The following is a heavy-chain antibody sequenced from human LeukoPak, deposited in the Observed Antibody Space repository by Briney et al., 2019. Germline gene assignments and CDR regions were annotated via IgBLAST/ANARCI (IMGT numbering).Heavy chain of an antibody. Sequence: GASVKVSCKASGGTFSSYAISWVRQAPGQGLEWMGGIIPIFGTANYAQKFQGRVTITADESTSTAYMELSSLRSEDTAVYYCARGRVDSSSSFSYYYYYYMDVWGKGTTVTVSS. CDR3: ARGRVDSSSSFSYYYYYYMDV. D-gene: IGHD6-6*01. V-gene: IGHV1-69*13. CDR1: GGTFSSYA. CDR2: IIPIFGTA. J-gene: IGHJ6*03.